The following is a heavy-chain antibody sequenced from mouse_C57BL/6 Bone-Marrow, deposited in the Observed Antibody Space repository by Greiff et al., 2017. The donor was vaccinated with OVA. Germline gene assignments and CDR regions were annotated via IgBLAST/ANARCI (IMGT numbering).Heavy chain of an antibody. V-gene: IGHV11-2*01. CDR3: MRDRNYWYFDV. J-gene: IGHJ1*03. Sequence: EVHLVEPGGGLVKPGGSRGLSCEGSGFTFSGFWMSWVRQTPGKTLEWIGAINSDGSAINYAPYIKDRVTIFRDNDKSTLYLQMSNVRSEDTATYFCMRDRNYWYFDVWGTGTTVTVSS. D-gene: IGHD2-14*01. CDR2: INSDGSAI. CDR1: GFTFSGFW.